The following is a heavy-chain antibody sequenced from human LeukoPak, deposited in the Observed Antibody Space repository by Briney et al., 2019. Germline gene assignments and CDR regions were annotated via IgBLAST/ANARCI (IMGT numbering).Heavy chain of an antibody. CDR3: ARAGQSDY. CDR2: ISGGSRTI. V-gene: IGHV3-11*01. Sequence: GGSLRLSCAASGFTFSDYYMNWIRQAPGKGLEWVSSISGGSRTINYADSVKGRFTTSRDNAKNSLFLQVNSLRAEDTAVYYCARAGQSDYWGQGTLVTVSS. CDR1: GFTFSDYY. J-gene: IGHJ4*02.